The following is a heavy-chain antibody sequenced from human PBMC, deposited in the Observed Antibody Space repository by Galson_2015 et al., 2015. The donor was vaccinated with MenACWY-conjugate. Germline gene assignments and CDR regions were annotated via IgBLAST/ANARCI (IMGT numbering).Heavy chain of an antibody. D-gene: IGHD3-10*01. Sequence: SLRLSCAASGFTFSNYWMSWVRQAPGKGLEWVANIKQDGSEKYYVDSVKGRFTISRDNSKNTLYLQMNSLRAEDTAVYYCAREGATMVRGATYYYGMDVWGQGTTVTVSS. CDR1: GFTFSNYW. CDR2: IKQDGSEK. J-gene: IGHJ6*02. CDR3: AREGATMVRGATYYYGMDV. V-gene: IGHV3-7*01.